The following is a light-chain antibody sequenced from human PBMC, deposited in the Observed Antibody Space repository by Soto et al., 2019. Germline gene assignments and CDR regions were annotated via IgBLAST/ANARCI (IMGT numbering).Light chain of an antibody. CDR1: SSDVGGYEY. CDR2: DVT. CDR3: ASIKRSSPYV. V-gene: IGLV2-14*01. Sequence: LSPPSSVSGSPGQWIPISCPGTSSDVGGYEYVPWYQHQPDKAAKLIIYDVTNRPSGVSTRFSGSKSGNTASLTISGIQTEDEADYSGASIKRSSPYVFGTGTKITVL. J-gene: IGLJ1*01.